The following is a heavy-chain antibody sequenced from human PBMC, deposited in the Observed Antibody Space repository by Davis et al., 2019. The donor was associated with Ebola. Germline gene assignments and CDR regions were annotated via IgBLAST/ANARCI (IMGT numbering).Heavy chain of an antibody. V-gene: IGHV4-34*01. CDR1: GGSFSGYY. CDR3: ARSRAAARPMVDY. Sequence: MLSETLSLTCAVYGGSFSGYYWSWIRQPPGKGLEWIGEINHSGSTNYNPSLKSRVTISVDTSKNQFSLKLSSVTAADTAVYYCARSRAAARPMVDYWGQGTLVTVSS. D-gene: IGHD6-6*01. J-gene: IGHJ4*02. CDR2: INHSGST.